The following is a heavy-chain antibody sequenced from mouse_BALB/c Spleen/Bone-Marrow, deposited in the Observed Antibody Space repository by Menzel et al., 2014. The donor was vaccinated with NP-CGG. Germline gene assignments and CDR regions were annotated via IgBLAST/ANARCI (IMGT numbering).Heavy chain of an antibody. D-gene: IGHD2-3*01. CDR3: TRDGVGGAMDY. CDR2: IHPNSGNT. V-gene: IGHV1S130*01. CDR1: GYTFTSTR. Sequence: QVQLKQSGSVLVRPGDSVKLSCKASGYTFTSTRIHWAKQRPGQGLEWIGEIHPNSGNTKYNEKLKGKATLTADTSSSTAYVDLSSLTSEDSAVYYCTRDGVGGAMDYWGQGTSVTVSS. J-gene: IGHJ4*01.